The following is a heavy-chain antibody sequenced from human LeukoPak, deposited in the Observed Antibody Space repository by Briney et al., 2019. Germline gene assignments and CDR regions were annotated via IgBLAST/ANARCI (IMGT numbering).Heavy chain of an antibody. D-gene: IGHD4-17*01. CDR1: GFTFDDYA. V-gene: IGHV3-9*03. CDR3: AKGGGDYVLDY. Sequence: PGGSLRLSXAASGFTFDDYAMHWVRQAPGKGLEWVSGISWNSGSICYADSVKGRFTISRDNAKNSLYLQMNSLRAEDMALYYCAKGGGDYVLDYWGQGTLVTVSS. J-gene: IGHJ4*02. CDR2: ISWNSGSI.